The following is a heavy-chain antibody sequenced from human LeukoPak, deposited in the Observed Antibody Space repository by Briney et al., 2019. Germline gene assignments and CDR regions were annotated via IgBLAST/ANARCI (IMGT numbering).Heavy chain of an antibody. J-gene: IGHJ4*02. CDR2: TYSSGST. D-gene: IGHD6-13*01. CDR3: ARVVRAAAGTGGYDY. Sequence: PSETLSLTCTVSGGSISSYYWSWIRQPPGKGLEWIGYTYSSGSTNYNPSLKSRVTISVDTSKNQFSQKLSSVTAADTAVYYCARVVRAAAGTGGYDYWGQGTLVTVSS. CDR1: GGSISSYY. V-gene: IGHV4-59*08.